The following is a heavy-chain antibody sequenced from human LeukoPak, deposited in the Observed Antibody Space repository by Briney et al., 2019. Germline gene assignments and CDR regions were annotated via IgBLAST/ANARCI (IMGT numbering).Heavy chain of an antibody. CDR1: GFTFSDYF. V-gene: IGHV3-11*01. J-gene: IGHJ2*01. CDR2: ISSSGFTI. Sequence: PGGSLRLSCAASGFTFSDYFMSWIRQAPGKGLEWVSCISSSGFTIYYGDSVKGRFTISRDNADNSLFLQMNSLRVEDTAVYYCARHGVRHVLDWYCPLWGRGTLVAVSS. CDR3: ARHGVRHVLDWYCPL. D-gene: IGHD3-16*01.